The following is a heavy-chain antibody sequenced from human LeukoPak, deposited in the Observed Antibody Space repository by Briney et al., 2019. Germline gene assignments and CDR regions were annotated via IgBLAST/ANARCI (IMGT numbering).Heavy chain of an antibody. J-gene: IGHJ6*02. Sequence: KPSETLSLTCAVYGGSFSGYYWSWIRQPPGKGLEWIGEINHSGSTNYNPSLKSRVTISVDTSKNQFSLKLSSVTAADTAVCYCARVVDHYYGSGSYPLYYYYYGMDVWGQGTTVTVSS. CDR2: INHSGST. CDR3: ARVVDHYYGSGSYPLYYYYYGMDV. D-gene: IGHD3-10*01. CDR1: GGSFSGYY. V-gene: IGHV4-34*01.